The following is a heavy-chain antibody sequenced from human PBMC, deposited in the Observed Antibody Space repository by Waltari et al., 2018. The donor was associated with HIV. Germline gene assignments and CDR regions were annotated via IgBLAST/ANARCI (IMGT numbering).Heavy chain of an antibody. V-gene: IGHV1-18*01. CDR1: GYTFSAYT. CDR2: ISGYNGNT. D-gene: IGHD3-10*01. J-gene: IGHJ6*02. Sequence: VQLVQSGAEMRKPGASVKVSCRASGYTFSAYTIRWVRQAPGQGLEWMGWISGYNGNTNYARQFQGRVIMTTDTSTSTAHMELRSLRSDDTAVYYCARGVSIVRGVMIRGHMDVWGQGTTVTVSS. CDR3: ARGVSIVRGVMIRGHMDV.